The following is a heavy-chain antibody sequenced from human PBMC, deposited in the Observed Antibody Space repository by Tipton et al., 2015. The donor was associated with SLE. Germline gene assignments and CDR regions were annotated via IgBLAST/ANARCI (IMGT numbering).Heavy chain of an antibody. J-gene: IGHJ4*02. CDR2: IYPNGIT. CDR1: GYSISSRNW. V-gene: IGHV4-4*02. Sequence: TLSLTCAVSGYSISSRNWWNWVRQPPGQGLEWIGEIYPNGITNYNPSLKSRLTISVDTSKNQFSLNLISLTAADTAVYYCARGGQLWSRFDNWGRGTLVTVSS. D-gene: IGHD2-21*01. CDR3: ARGGQLWSRFDN.